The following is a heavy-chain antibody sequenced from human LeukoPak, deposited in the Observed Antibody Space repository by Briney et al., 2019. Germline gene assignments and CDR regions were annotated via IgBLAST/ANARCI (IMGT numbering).Heavy chain of an antibody. CDR1: GGSFSGYY. D-gene: IGHD3-22*01. Sequence: PSETLSLTCAVYGGSFSGYYWGWIRQPPGKGLEWIGSIYDSGSTYYNPSLWRRVTISVDTSKNQFSLRLNSVTAADTAVYFCARDRSYYSDSGTAYWGQGILVTVSS. V-gene: IGHV4-38-2*02. J-gene: IGHJ4*02. CDR3: ARDRSYYSDSGTAY. CDR2: IYDSGST.